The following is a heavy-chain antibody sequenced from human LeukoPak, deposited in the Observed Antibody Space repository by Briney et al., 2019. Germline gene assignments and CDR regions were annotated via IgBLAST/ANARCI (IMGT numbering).Heavy chain of an antibody. CDR3: ARPYYYGSGSYLY. Sequence: PGGSLRLSCAASGFTFSSYAMHWVRQAPGKGLEYVSAISSNGGSTYYANSVKGRFTISRDNSKNTLYLQMGSLRAEDMAVYYSARPYYYGSGSYLYWGQGTLVTVSS. CDR2: ISSNGGST. J-gene: IGHJ4*02. D-gene: IGHD3-10*01. V-gene: IGHV3-64*01. CDR1: GFTFSSYA.